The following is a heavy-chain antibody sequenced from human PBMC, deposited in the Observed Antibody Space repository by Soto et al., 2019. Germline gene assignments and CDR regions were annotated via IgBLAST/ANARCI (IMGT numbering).Heavy chain of an antibody. D-gene: IGHD2-8*01. J-gene: IGHJ5*02. CDR1: GGSISSYY. CDR2: IYNSGST. Sequence: PSETLSLTCTVSGGSISSYYWSWIRQPAGKGLEWIGHIYNSGSTNYNPSLKSRVTISVDTSKNQFSLKLSSVTAADTAVYYCARGRVYCTNGVCYTPSFDPWGQGTQVTVSS. CDR3: ARGRVYCTNGVCYTPSFDP. V-gene: IGHV4-4*07.